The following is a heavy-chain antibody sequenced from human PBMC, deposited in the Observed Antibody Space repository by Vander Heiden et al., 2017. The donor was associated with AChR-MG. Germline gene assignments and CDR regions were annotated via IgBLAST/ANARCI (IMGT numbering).Heavy chain of an antibody. D-gene: IGHD7-27*01. Sequence: QVQLVQSGAEVKKPGSSVEVSCKASGGTFSCYAISWVRQAPGQGLEWMGGIIPIFGTANYAQKFQGRVTITADESTRTAYMELSSLRSEDTAVYYCARIALGMTSPIDYWGQGTLVTVSS. J-gene: IGHJ4*02. CDR1: GGTFSCYA. CDR2: IIPIFGTA. V-gene: IGHV1-69*01. CDR3: ARIALGMTSPIDY.